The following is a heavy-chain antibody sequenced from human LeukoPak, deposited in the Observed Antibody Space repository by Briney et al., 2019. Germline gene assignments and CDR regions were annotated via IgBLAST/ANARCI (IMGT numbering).Heavy chain of an antibody. D-gene: IGHD3-3*01. CDR3: ARASFVGDFWSGAFDY. J-gene: IGHJ4*02. CDR2: INHSGST. CDR1: GGSFSGYY. V-gene: IGHV4-34*01. Sequence: PSETLSLTCAVYGGSFSGYYWSWIRQPPGKGLEWIGEINHSGSTNYNPSLKSRVTISVDTSKNQFSLKLSSVTAADTAVYYCARASFVGDFWSGAFDYWGQGTLVTVSS.